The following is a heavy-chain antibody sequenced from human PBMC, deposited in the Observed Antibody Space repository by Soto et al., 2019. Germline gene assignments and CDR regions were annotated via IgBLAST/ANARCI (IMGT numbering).Heavy chain of an antibody. CDR1: GGSISSYY. CDR2: IYYSEST. V-gene: IGHV4-59*01. CDR3: ARGHRSYDSSGYYDY. J-gene: IGHJ4*02. Sequence: SETLSLTCTVSGGSISSYYWSWIRQPPGKGLEWIGYIYYSESTNYNPSLKSRVTISVDTSKNQFSLKLSSVTAADTAVYYCARGHRSYDSSGYYDYWGQGTLVTAPQ. D-gene: IGHD3-22*01.